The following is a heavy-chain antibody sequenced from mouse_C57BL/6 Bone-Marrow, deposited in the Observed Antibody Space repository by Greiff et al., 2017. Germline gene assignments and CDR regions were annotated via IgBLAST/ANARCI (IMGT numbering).Heavy chain of an antibody. Sequence: VQLQQSVAELVRPGASVKLSCTASGFNIKNNYMHWVKQRPEQGLEWIGWIAPANGNTKYAPKFQGKATITADTSSNTAYLQLSSLTSEDTAIYSCARSAITPCFAYCGQGTLVTVSA. D-gene: IGHD1-1*01. V-gene: IGHV14-3*01. J-gene: IGHJ3*01. CDR3: ARSAITPCFAY. CDR1: GFNIKNNY. CDR2: IAPANGNT.